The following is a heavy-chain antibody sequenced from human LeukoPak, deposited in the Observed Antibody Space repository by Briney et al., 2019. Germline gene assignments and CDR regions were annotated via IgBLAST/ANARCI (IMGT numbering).Heavy chain of an antibody. CDR1: GFTVSRNY. Sequence: GGSLRLSCAASGFTVSRNYMSWVRQAPGKGLEWVSVIYSGGSTYYADSVKGQFTISRNNSKNPLYLQMTSLGAEDTAVYYSAIGPYYFDTGGYFDYWGQGTLVTVSS. D-gene: IGHD3-22*01. CDR3: AIGPYYFDTGGYFDY. V-gene: IGHV3-53*01. CDR2: IYSGGST. J-gene: IGHJ4*02.